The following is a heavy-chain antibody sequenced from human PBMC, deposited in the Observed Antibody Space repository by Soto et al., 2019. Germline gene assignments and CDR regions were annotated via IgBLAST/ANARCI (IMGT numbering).Heavy chain of an antibody. Sequence: PGGSLRLSCAASGFTFSNAWMSWVRQAPGKGLEWVGRIKSKTDGGTTDYAAPVKGRFTISRDDSKNTLYLQMNSLKTEDTAVYYCTTEGSQEWFGDFLGRYWGQGTLVTVSS. V-gene: IGHV3-15*01. D-gene: IGHD3-10*01. CDR1: GFTFSNAW. CDR3: TTEGSQEWFGDFLGRY. CDR2: IKSKTDGGTT. J-gene: IGHJ4*02.